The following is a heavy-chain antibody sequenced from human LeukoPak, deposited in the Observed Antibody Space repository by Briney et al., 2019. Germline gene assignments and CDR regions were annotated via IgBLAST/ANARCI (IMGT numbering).Heavy chain of an antibody. D-gene: IGHD6-19*01. V-gene: IGHV3-30*04. CDR3: ARAVYRSGGYYFDY. Sequence: SGGSLRLSCAASGFTFSSYAMQWVRQAPGKGLEWVAVISYDGSDKNYADSVKGRFTISRDNSKNTLYLQMNSLRADDMAVYYCARAVYRSGGYYFDYWGQGTLVIVSS. CDR2: ISYDGSDK. CDR1: GFTFSSYA. J-gene: IGHJ4*02.